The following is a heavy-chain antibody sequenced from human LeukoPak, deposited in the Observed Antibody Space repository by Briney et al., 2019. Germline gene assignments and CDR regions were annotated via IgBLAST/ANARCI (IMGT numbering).Heavy chain of an antibody. CDR3: ARAWGLGGIGAFDI. CDR1: GGSVSSYY. V-gene: IGHV4-59*02. D-gene: IGHD2-21*01. J-gene: IGHJ3*02. Sequence: SETLSLTCTVSGGSVSSYYWSWIRQPPGKGLEWIGYIYYSGSTNYNPSLKSRVTISVDTSKNQFSLKLSSVTAADTAAYYCARAWGLGGIGAFDIWGQGTMVTVSS. CDR2: IYYSGST.